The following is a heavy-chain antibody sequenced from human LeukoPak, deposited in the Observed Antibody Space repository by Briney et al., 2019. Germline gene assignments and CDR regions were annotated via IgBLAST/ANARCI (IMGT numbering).Heavy chain of an antibody. CDR3: ARGSRRTAYFQH. D-gene: IGHD1-14*01. V-gene: IGHV4-34*01. Sequence: SETLSLTCAVYGGSFSGYYWSWIRQPPGKGLEWIGEINHSGSTNYNPSLKSRVTISVNTSKNQFSLKLSSVTAADTAVYYCARGSRRTAYFQHWGQGTLVTVSS. CDR2: INHSGST. CDR1: GGSFSGYY. J-gene: IGHJ1*01.